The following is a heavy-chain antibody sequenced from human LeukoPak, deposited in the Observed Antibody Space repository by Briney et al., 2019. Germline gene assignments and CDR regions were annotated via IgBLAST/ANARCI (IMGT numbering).Heavy chain of an antibody. D-gene: IGHD3-3*01. Sequence: SETLSLTCAVYGGSFSGYYWSWIRQPPGKGLEWIGEINHSGSTNYNPSLKSRVTISVDTSKNQFSLKLSSVTAADTAVYYCARGGFLEWSFMDVWGKGTTVTVSS. CDR1: GGSFSGYY. J-gene: IGHJ6*03. CDR3: ARGGFLEWSFMDV. V-gene: IGHV4-34*01. CDR2: INHSGST.